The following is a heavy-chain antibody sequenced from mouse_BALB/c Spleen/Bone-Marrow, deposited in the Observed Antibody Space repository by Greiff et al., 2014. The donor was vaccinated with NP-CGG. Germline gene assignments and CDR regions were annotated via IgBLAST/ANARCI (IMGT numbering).Heavy chain of an antibody. V-gene: IGHV2-6-7*01. CDR2: IRGDGTT. CDR3: ARFTTVVPFDY. CDR1: GFSLTAYG. J-gene: IGHJ2*01. Sequence: VQRVESGPGLVAPSQSLSITCTVSGFSLTAYGVNWVRQPPGKGLEWLGMIRGDGTTDYNSALRSRLSISKDNSKSQVFLKMNSLQADDIARYYCARFTTVVPFDYWGQGTTLTVSS. D-gene: IGHD1-1*01.